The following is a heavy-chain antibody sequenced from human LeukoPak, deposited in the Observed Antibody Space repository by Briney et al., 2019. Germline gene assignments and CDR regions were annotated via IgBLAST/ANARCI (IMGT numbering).Heavy chain of an antibody. V-gene: IGHV4-59*01. CDR2: IFYSGST. J-gene: IGHJ4*02. D-gene: IGHD5-24*01. CDR3: ARGRSGNAYNYDY. Sequence: PSEPLSLTCTVSGGSISTYYWSWIRQPPGKGLEWIGYIFYSGSTNYTPSLKSRVTMSVDTSKNQFSLKLSSVAAADTAVYYCARGRSGNAYNYDYWGQGTLVAVSS. CDR1: GGSISTYY.